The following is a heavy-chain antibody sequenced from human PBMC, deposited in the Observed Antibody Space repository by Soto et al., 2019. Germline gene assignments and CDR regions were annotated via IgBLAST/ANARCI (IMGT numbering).Heavy chain of an antibody. V-gene: IGHV3-30*18. CDR3: AKLGFLEWLSYSPREVDY. J-gene: IGHJ4*02. CDR1: GFTFSSYG. Sequence: QVQLVESGGGVVQPGRSLRLSCAASGFTFSSYGMHWVRQAPGKGLEWVAVISYDGSNKYYADSVKGRFTISRDNSKNTLYLQMNSLRAEDTAVYYCAKLGFLEWLSYSPREVDYWGQGTLVTVSS. CDR2: ISYDGSNK. D-gene: IGHD3-3*01.